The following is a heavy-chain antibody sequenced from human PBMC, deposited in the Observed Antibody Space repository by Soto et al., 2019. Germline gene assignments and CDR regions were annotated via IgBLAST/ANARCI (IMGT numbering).Heavy chain of an antibody. CDR1: GFTFSNYA. Sequence: EVQLLESGGGLVQPGGSLRLSCAASGFTFSNYAMIWVRQAPGKGLEWVASIGRSGSDTYYADSVTGRFTISRDNSKNTLYVQMNSLRVEDTAVYFCAKEGDSYGWYWDFWGQGTPVTVPS. CDR3: AKEGDSYGWYWDF. CDR2: IGRSGSDT. J-gene: IGHJ4*02. D-gene: IGHD6-19*01. V-gene: IGHV3-23*01.